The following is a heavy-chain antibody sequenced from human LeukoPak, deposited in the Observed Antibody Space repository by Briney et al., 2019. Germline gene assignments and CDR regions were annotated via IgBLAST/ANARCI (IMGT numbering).Heavy chain of an antibody. CDR2: ISSSGSTI. D-gene: IGHD3-10*01. J-gene: IGHJ6*04. CDR3: ARPPGRLLWFGEDGMDV. Sequence: GGSLRLSCAASGFTFSSYEMNWVRQAPGKGLEWVSYISSSGSTIYYADSVKGRFTISRDNAKNSLYLQMNSLRAEDTAVYYCARPPGRLLWFGEDGMDVWGKGTTVTVSS. CDR1: GFTFSSYE. V-gene: IGHV3-48*03.